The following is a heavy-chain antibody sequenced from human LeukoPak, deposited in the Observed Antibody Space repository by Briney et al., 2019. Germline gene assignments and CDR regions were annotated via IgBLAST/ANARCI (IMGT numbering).Heavy chain of an antibody. CDR3: ARGARSADSRVPGFDS. V-gene: IGHV3-48*03. CDR2: LYHRGDSI. J-gene: IGHJ4*02. D-gene: IGHD6-13*01. CDR1: GFGHRSHV. Sequence: AGGPLRRTQLLCGFGHRSHVIIGVGEVRGEGLEWVSYLYHRGDSIYHADSVKGRFTISRDNVKNSLCLQMNSVRAEDTAVYYCARGARSADSRVPGFDSWGQGTLVTVSS.